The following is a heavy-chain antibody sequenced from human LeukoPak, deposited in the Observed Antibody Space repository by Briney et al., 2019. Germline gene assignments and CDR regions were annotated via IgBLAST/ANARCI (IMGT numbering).Heavy chain of an antibody. CDR3: SRESGAFCPFGY. CDR2: ISLSGQT. D-gene: IGHD1-26*01. J-gene: IGHJ4*02. V-gene: IGHV4/OR15-8*02. Sequence: PSETLSLTCGVSGGSIRSTNWWSWVRQPPGQGLEWIGEISLSGQTNYSPSLNGRVTMSLDESRNQFSLDLTSVTAADTAIYYCSRESGAFCPFGYWGQGTLVIVPP. CDR1: GGSIRSTNW.